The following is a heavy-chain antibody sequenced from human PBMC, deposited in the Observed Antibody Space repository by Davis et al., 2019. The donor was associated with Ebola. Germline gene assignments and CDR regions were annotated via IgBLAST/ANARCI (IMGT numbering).Heavy chain of an antibody. CDR2: ISSSSSYI. CDR3: AREMFGTEDV. Sequence: GESLKISCAASGFTFSSYAMSWVRQAPVKGLEWVSSISSSSSYIYYADSVKGRFTISRDNAKNSLYLQMNSLRAEDTAVYYCAREMFGTEDVWGQGTTVTVSS. D-gene: IGHD3-16*01. V-gene: IGHV3-21*01. J-gene: IGHJ6*02. CDR1: GFTFSSYA.